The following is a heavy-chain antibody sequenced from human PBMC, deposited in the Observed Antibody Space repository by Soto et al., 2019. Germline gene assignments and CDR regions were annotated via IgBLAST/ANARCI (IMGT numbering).Heavy chain of an antibody. D-gene: IGHD4-4*01. V-gene: IGHV4-59*08. CDR3: ARHRRTTVAKFYFDN. J-gene: IGHJ4*02. CDR2: IFDSGNA. CDR1: GGSISSYY. Sequence: PSETLSLTCTVSGGSISSYYWSWIRQPPGKGLEWIGYIFDSGNANYNPSLKSRVTISVDTSKNQFSLKLTSVTAADTAVYYCARHRRTTVAKFYFDNWGQGALVTVSS.